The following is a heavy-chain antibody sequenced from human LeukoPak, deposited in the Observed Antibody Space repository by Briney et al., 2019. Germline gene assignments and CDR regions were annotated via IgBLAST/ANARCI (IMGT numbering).Heavy chain of an antibody. J-gene: IGHJ5*02. V-gene: IGHV4-34*01. D-gene: IGHD2-2*02. Sequence: PSGTLSLTCAVYGGSFSGYYWSWIRQPPGKGLEWIGEINHSGSTNYNPSLKSRVTISVDTSKNQFSLKLSSVTAADTAVYYCARGPGYCSSTSCYKGWFDPWGQGTLVTVSS. CDR2: INHSGST. CDR3: ARGPGYCSSTSCYKGWFDP. CDR1: GGSFSGYY.